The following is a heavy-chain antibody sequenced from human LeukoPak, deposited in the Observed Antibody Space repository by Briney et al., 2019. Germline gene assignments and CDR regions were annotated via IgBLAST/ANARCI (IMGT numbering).Heavy chain of an antibody. Sequence: GGSLRLSCAASGFTFSSYAMHWVRQAPGKGLEWVAVISYDGSNKYYADSVKGRFTISRDNSKNTLYLQMNSLRAEDTAVYCCARRGYDPWDLDYWGQGTLVTVSS. D-gene: IGHD5-12*01. CDR2: ISYDGSNK. CDR3: ARRGYDPWDLDY. CDR1: GFTFSSYA. V-gene: IGHV3-30*04. J-gene: IGHJ4*02.